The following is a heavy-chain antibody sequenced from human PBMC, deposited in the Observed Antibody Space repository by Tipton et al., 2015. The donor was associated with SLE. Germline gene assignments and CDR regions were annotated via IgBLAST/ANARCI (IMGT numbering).Heavy chain of an antibody. V-gene: IGHV3-15*01. CDR1: GFTFSNAW. CDR3: TISVLGELKV. Sequence: SLRLSCAASGFTFSNAWMSWVRPAPGKGLGRVGRIKSKTDGGTTDYAAPVKGRFTISRDDSKNTLYLQMNSLKTEDTAVYYCTISVLGELKVWGQGTLVTVPS. D-gene: IGHD3-16*01. CDR2: IKSKTDGGTT. J-gene: IGHJ4*02.